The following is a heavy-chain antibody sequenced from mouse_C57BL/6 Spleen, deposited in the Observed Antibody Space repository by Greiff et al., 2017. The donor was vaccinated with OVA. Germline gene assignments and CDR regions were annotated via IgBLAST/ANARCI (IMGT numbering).Heavy chain of an antibody. CDR2: ISDGGSYT. D-gene: IGHD4-1*01. Sequence: EVKLVESGGGLVKPGGSLKLSCAASGFTFSSYAMSWVRQTPEKRLEWVATISDGGSYTYYPDNVKGRFTISRDNAKNNLYLQMSHPKSEDTAMYYCARVTGTLDYWGQGTTLTVSS. CDR1: GFTFSSYA. CDR3: ARVTGTLDY. V-gene: IGHV5-4*03. J-gene: IGHJ2*01.